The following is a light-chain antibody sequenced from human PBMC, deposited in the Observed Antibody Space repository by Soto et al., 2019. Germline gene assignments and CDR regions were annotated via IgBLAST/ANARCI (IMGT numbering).Light chain of an antibody. CDR1: QSVRTK. Sequence: EIVMTQSPDTLYVSPGEGATLSCRASQSVRTKLAWYQQKAGQAPRLLIYGASTRATGIPDRFSGSGSGTEFTLTIRSLQSEDFAVYYCQQYNSWPPITFGQGTQLEIK. J-gene: IGKJ5*01. V-gene: IGKV3-15*01. CDR3: QQYNSWPPIT. CDR2: GAS.